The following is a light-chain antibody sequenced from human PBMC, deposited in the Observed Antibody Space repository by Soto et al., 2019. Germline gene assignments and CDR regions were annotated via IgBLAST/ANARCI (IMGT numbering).Light chain of an antibody. J-gene: IGKJ2*01. CDR2: AAS. CDR1: QSISSY. V-gene: IGKV1-39*01. CDR3: QQSYSTAP. Sequence: DIQMTQSPSSLSASVGDRVTITCRASQSISSYLNWYQQKPGKAPKLLIYAASSLQSGVPSRFSGSGSGTDFTLTISSLQPEDFATYYCQQSYSTAPFGQGTKLEIK.